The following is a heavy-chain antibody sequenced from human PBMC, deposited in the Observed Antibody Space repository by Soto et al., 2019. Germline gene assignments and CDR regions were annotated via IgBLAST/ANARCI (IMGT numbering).Heavy chain of an antibody. Sequence: PGESLKISCKGSGYSFSNYWIGWVRQMSGKGLEWMAITFPGNSETRYSPSFQGHVTISVDRSISTAYLQWSSLKALDTALYYCARSRYYDTTGYYPFYYYYYGMDVWGQGTTVTVSS. V-gene: IGHV5-51*01. D-gene: IGHD3-22*01. CDR3: ARSRYYDTTGYYPFYYYYYGMDV. CDR2: TFPGNSET. CDR1: GYSFSNYW. J-gene: IGHJ6*02.